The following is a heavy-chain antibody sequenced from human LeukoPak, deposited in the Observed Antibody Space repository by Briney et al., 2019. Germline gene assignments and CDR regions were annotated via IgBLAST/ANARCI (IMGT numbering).Heavy chain of an antibody. CDR3: AKRGPTTVTTWNFDI. V-gene: IGHV3-23*01. CDR1: GFTFSSYG. D-gene: IGHD4-17*01. J-gene: IGHJ3*02. Sequence: PGRSLRLSCAASGFTFSSYGMHWVRQAPGQGLEWVSAISGVDGGTTYADSVKGRFTISRDNSKNTVYLQMNSLGAEDTAVYYCAKRGPTTVTTWNFDIWGQGTMVTVSS. CDR2: ISGVDGGT.